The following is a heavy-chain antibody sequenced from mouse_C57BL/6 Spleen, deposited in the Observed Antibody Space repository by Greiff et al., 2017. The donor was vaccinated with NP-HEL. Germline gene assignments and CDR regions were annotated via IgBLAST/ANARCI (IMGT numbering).Heavy chain of an antibody. V-gene: IGHV5-17*01. CDR3: ARELAY. Sequence: DVQLVESGGGLVKPGGSLTLSCAASGFTFSDYGMHWVRQDPEKGLEWVAYISSGSSTIYYADTVKGRFTISRDNAKNTLFLQMTSLRSEDTAMYYCARELAYWGQGTLVTVSA. CDR1: GFTFSDYG. D-gene: IGHD4-1*01. J-gene: IGHJ3*01. CDR2: ISSGSSTI.